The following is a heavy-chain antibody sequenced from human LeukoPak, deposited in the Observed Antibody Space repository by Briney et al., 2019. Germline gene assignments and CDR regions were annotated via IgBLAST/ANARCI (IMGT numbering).Heavy chain of an antibody. Sequence: ASVKVSCKASGYTFTGYYMHWVRQAPGQGLEWMGWISAYNGNTNYAQKLQGRVTMTTDTSTSTAYMELRSLRSDDTAVYYCAVYSSGWSGFDYWGQGTLVTVSS. CDR1: GYTFTGYY. CDR2: ISAYNGNT. J-gene: IGHJ4*02. CDR3: AVYSSGWSGFDY. D-gene: IGHD6-19*01. V-gene: IGHV1-18*04.